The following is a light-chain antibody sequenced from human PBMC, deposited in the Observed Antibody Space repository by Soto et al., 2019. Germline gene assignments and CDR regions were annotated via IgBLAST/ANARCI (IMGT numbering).Light chain of an antibody. J-gene: IGKJ5*01. CDR2: GAS. CDR3: QQYNNWPPYT. V-gene: IGKV3-20*01. Sequence: EIVLTQSPGTVSLSPGERATLSCRASQSVSSSYLAWYQQKPGQAPRLLIYGASSRATGIPDRFSGSGSGTDFTLTISRLEPEDSAVYYCQQYNNWPPYTFGQGTRLEIK. CDR1: QSVSSSY.